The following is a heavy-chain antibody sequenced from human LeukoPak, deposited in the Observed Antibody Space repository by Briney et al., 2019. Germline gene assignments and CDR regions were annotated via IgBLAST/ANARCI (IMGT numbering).Heavy chain of an antibody. J-gene: IGHJ3*02. CDR1: GFTFSSYE. Sequence: GGSLRLSCAASGFTFSSYEMNWVRQAPGKGLEWVSYISSSGSTIYYADSVKGRFTISRDNAKNSLYLQMNSLRAEDTAVHYCARGLSCSSTSCYGTDAFDIWGQGTMVTVSS. V-gene: IGHV3-48*03. CDR2: ISSSGSTI. D-gene: IGHD2-2*01. CDR3: ARGLSCSSTSCYGTDAFDI.